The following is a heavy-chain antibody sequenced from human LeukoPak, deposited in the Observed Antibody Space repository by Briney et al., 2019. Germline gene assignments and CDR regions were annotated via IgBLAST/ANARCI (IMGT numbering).Heavy chain of an antibody. D-gene: IGHD6-13*01. V-gene: IGHV3-7*02. CDR3: ATRSSHTSSWYVYLFWDY. CDR1: GFTFSNYW. J-gene: IGHJ4*02. Sequence: TGGPLRLSCAASGFTFSNYWMTWVREAPGKGVVWVASIKLGGSENYHVDSVKGRFTISRDNAKNSLYLQMNSLRAEDTAVYYCATRSSHTSSWYVYLFWDYWGPGTLVTVSS. CDR2: IKLGGSEN.